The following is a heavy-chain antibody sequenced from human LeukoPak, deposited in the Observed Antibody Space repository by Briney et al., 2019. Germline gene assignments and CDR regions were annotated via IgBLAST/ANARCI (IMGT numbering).Heavy chain of an antibody. CDR2: ISYDGSNK. CDR3: AGLRFYDSSGYVDDAFDI. J-gene: IGHJ3*02. V-gene: IGHV3-30*04. D-gene: IGHD3-22*01. CDR1: GFTFSSYA. Sequence: GGSLRLSCAASGFTFSSYAMHWVRQAPGKWLEWVAVISYDGSNKYYADSVKGRFTISRDNSKNTLYLQMNSLRAEDTAVYYCAGLRFYDSSGYVDDAFDIWGQGTMVTVSS.